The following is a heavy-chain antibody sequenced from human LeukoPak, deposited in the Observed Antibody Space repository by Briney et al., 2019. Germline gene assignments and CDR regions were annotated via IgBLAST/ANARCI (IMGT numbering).Heavy chain of an antibody. Sequence: GGSLRLPCAASGFTFSSYSMNWVRQAPGKGLEWVSYISSSSSTIYYADSVKGRFTISRDNAKNSLYLQMNSLRAEDTAVYYCARGSGSHDYWGQGTLVTVSS. D-gene: IGHD1-26*01. CDR1: GFTFSSYS. CDR3: ARGSGSHDY. CDR2: ISSSSSTI. J-gene: IGHJ4*02. V-gene: IGHV3-48*04.